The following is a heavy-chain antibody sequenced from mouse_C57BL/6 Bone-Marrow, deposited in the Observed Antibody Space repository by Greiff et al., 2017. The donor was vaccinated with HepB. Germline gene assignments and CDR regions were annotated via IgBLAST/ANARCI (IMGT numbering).Heavy chain of an antibody. J-gene: IGHJ2*01. CDR2: ISSGGSYT. D-gene: IGHD1-1*01. CDR1: GFTFSSYG. CDR3: AGSYSFDY. Sequence: VQLKESGGDLVKPGGSLKLSCAASGFTFSSYGMSWVRQTPDKRLEWVATISSGGSYTYCPDSVKGRFTISRDNAKNTLYLQMSSLKSEDTAMYYCAGSYSFDYWGQGTTLTVSS. V-gene: IGHV5-6*01.